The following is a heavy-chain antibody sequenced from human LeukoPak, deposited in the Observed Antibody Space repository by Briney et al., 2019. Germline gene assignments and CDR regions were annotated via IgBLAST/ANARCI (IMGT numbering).Heavy chain of an antibody. CDR1: GFTFSSSV. J-gene: IGHJ4*02. V-gene: IGHV3-23*01. Sequence: GGSLRLSCAASGFTFSSSVMSWVRQAPGKGLEWVSGIGGSSDSTYYADSVKGRFTISRDNSKNTLYLQMNSLRAEDTAVYYCANQVGATFNWGQGTLVTVSS. CDR2: IGGSSDST. CDR3: ANQVGATFN. D-gene: IGHD1-26*01.